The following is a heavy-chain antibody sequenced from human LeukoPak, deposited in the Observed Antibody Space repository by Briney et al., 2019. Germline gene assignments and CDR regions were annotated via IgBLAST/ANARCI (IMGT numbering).Heavy chain of an antibody. CDR3: ARSYYDSSGYYYELSDY. Sequence: ASVKVSCKASGYTFTGYYMHWVRQAPGQGLEWMGWINPNSGGTNYAQKFQGRVTMTRDTSISTAYMEMSRLISDNTAVYYCARSYYDSSGYYYELSDYWGQGTLVTVSS. V-gene: IGHV1-2*02. J-gene: IGHJ4*02. CDR1: GYTFTGYY. CDR2: INPNSGGT. D-gene: IGHD3-22*01.